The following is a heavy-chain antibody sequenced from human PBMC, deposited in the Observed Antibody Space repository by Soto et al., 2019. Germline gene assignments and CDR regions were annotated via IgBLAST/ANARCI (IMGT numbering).Heavy chain of an antibody. Sequence: GGSLRLSCAASGFTVSSNYMSWVRQAPGKGLEWVSVIYSGGSTYYADSVKGRFTISRDNGKNSLYLQMNSLRTEDTALYYCEKDSIAYSGYDSRSHFDYWGQGTLVTVSS. CDR2: IYSGGST. CDR1: GFTVSSNY. V-gene: IGHV3-53*05. D-gene: IGHD5-12*01. J-gene: IGHJ4*02. CDR3: EKDSIAYSGYDSRSHFDY.